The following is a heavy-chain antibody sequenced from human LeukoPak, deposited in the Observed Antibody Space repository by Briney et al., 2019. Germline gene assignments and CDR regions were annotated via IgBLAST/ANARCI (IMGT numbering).Heavy chain of an antibody. D-gene: IGHD4-17*01. J-gene: IGHJ4*02. CDR1: GGSISSYY. Sequence: PSETLSLTCTVSGGSISSYYWSWIRQPAGKGLEWIGRIYTSGSTNYNPSLKSRVTMSVDTSKNQFSLKLSSVTAADTAVYYCARRIPTVNKYYFDYWGQGTLVTVSS. CDR3: ARRIPTVNKYYFDY. V-gene: IGHV4-4*07. CDR2: IYTSGST.